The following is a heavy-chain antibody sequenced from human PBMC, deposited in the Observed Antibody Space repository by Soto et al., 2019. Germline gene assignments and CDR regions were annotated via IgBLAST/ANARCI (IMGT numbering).Heavy chain of an antibody. CDR1: GDTFTNAW. V-gene: IGHV5-51*01. J-gene: IGHJ4*02. CDR3: ARRHSNSFDY. CDR2: IYPSDSDT. Sequence: GESLKISCKGSGDTFTNAWIAWVRQMPGKGLEWMAIIYPSDSDTRYSPSFQGQVTISADKSITTAYLQWSSLKASDTAIYYCARRHSNSFDYWGQGTLVTVSS. D-gene: IGHD5-18*01.